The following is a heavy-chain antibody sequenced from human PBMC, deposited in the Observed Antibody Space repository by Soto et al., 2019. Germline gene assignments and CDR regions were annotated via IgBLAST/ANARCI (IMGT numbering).Heavy chain of an antibody. CDR3: VRDLDGSGSYYTDY. J-gene: IGHJ4*02. CDR2: ISPYTGKT. V-gene: IGHV1-18*04. Sequence: ASVKVSCKASSYTFLTYGHTWVRQAPGQGLEWMGWISPYTGKTNYAQKFQGRLTMTTDTSTSTVYMELRSLTSDDTAVYYCVRDLDGSGSYYTDYWGRGTLVTSPQ. D-gene: IGHD3-10*01. CDR1: SYTFLTYG.